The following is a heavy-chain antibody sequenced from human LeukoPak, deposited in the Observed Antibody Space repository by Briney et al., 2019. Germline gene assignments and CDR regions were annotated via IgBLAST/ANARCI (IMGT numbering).Heavy chain of an antibody. J-gene: IGHJ3*01. CDR1: GVSITSYY. V-gene: IGHV4-4*07. CDR3: ARYYGSGVDAFDF. CDR2: IYTRGST. Sequence: SETLSLTCTVSGVSITSYYRTWNRQSAGKGLEWIGRIYTRGSTNYNPSLKSRVTLSVETSSNQFSLKLISYTAAGTAVYCCARYYGSGVDAFDFWGQGTMVTVSS. D-gene: IGHD3-10*01.